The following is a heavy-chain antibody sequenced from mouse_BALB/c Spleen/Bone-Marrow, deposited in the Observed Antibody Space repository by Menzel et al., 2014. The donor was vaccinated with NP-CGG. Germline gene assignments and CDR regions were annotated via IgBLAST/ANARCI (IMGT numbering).Heavy chain of an antibody. V-gene: IGHV5-6*02. CDR1: GFTFSTYG. CDR3: ERRGNWDGRRYFDV. D-gene: IGHD4-1*01. CDR2: ISSVGGYT. J-gene: IGHJ1*01. Sequence: EVKLVESGGDLVKPGGSLKLSCAASGFTFSTYGMSWVRQTPDKRLEWVATISSVGGYTYSPGNLKGRVTISRDNAKNTLYLQMSSLKSEDTAMYYCERRGNWDGRRYFDVWGAGTPVTVSS.